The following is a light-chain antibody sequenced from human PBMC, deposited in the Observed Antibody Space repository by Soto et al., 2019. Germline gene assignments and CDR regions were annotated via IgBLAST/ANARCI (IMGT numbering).Light chain of an antibody. J-gene: IGLJ7*01. CDR3: ETWDGNNLAV. CDR1: SGHSSYT. Sequence: QPVLTQSSSASASLGSSVKLTCTLSSGHSSYTIAWHQQRPGKAPRYLMKLEGRGTYNKGSGVPDRFSGSSSGADRYLTISNLQSEDEAEYYCETWDGNNLAVFGGGTQLTVL. V-gene: IGLV4-60*03. CDR2: LEGRGTY.